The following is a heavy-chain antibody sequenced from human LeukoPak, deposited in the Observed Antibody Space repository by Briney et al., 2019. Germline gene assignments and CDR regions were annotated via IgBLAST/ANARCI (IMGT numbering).Heavy chain of an antibody. CDR1: GINVSSNY. Sequence: GGSLRLSCAASGINVSSNYMTWIRQAPGKGLEWVSLIYGGDAAYYAESVRGRFMISRDNLKNTLFPQMNSLRVEDTAVCYCVTSTGQQFIPYDYWGQGTHVTVSS. CDR3: VTSTGQQFIPYDY. V-gene: IGHV3-66*02. D-gene: IGHD6-13*01. J-gene: IGHJ4*02. CDR2: IYGGDAA.